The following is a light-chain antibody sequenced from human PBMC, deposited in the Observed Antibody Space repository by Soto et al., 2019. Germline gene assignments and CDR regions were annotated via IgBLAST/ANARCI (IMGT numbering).Light chain of an antibody. V-gene: IGKV1-5*03. CDR1: QSISSW. Sequence: DIQMTQSPSTLSASVGDRVTITCRASQSISSWLVWYQQKPGKAPKLLIYKASSLESGVPSRFSGSGSGTEFTLTISSLQPDDFPTYYCQQYNRYSLTFGGGTKVDIK. CDR2: KAS. CDR3: QQYNRYSLT. J-gene: IGKJ4*01.